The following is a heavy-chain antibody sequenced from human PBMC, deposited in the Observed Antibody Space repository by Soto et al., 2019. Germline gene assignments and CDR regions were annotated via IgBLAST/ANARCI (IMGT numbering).Heavy chain of an antibody. D-gene: IGHD3-22*01. CDR2: IDWDDDK. J-gene: IGHJ3*02. CDR3: ARIMVITNDSFDI. CDR1: GFSLSTSGMC. Sequence: SGPTLVNPTQTLTLTCTFSGFSLSTSGMCETRIRQPPRKAMEWLARIDWDDDKYYSTSLKTRFTISKDISKNQVVLTMTKMDPVDTATYYCARIMVITNDSFDIWGQGTMVTVSS. V-gene: IGHV2-70*11.